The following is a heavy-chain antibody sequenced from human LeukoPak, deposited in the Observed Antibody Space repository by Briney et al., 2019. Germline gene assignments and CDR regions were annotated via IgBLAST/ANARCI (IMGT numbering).Heavy chain of an antibody. Sequence: SVKVSCKASGGTFSSYAISWVRQAPGQGLEWMGRIIPILGIATYAQKFQGRVTITADKSTSTAYMELSSLRSEDTAVYYCARASPYDSSGNPDDYWGQGTLVTVSS. CDR1: GGTFSSYA. J-gene: IGHJ4*02. V-gene: IGHV1-69*04. D-gene: IGHD3-22*01. CDR3: ARASPYDSSGNPDDY. CDR2: IIPILGIA.